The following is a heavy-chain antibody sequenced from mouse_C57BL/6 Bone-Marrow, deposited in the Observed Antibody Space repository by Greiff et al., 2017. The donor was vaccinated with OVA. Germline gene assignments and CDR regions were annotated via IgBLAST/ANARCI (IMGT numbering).Heavy chain of an antibody. V-gene: IGHV1-69*01. J-gene: IGHJ3*01. CDR3: ASSPRGAWFSY. CDR2: IDPSDSYT. Sequence: QVQLQQPGAELVMPGASVKLSCKASGYTFTSYWMHWVKQRPGQGLEWIGEIDPSDSYTNYNQKFKGKSTLTVDKSSSTAYMQLSSLTSEDSAVYYCASSPRGAWFSYGGQGTLVTVSA. CDR1: GYTFTSYW.